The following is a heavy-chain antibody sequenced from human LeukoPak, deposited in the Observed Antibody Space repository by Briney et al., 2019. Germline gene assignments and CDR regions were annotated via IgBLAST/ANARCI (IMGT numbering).Heavy chain of an antibody. CDR2: IKPTGGST. CDR1: GGTFSSYA. D-gene: IGHD5-18*01. V-gene: IGHV1-46*01. Sequence: ASVKVSCKASGGTFSSYAISWVRQAPGQGLEWMGMIKPTGGSTNYAQKFQGRVTMTSDTSTRTVYVELSSLRSEDTAVYFCARDRMDTAMGPYLDNWGQGTLLTVSS. CDR3: ARDRMDTAMGPYLDN. J-gene: IGHJ4*02.